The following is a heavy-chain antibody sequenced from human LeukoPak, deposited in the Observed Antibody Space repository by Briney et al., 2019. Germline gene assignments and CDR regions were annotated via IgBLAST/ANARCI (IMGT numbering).Heavy chain of an antibody. CDR3: ARGGTMVRGVINYFDY. J-gene: IGHJ4*02. CDR2: ISYDGSNK. Sequence: GGSLRLSCAASGFTFSSYAMHWVRQAPGKGLEWVAVISYDGSNKYYADSVKGRFTISRDNSKNTLYLQMNSLRAEDTAVYYCARGGTMVRGVINYFDYWGQGTLVTVSS. CDR1: GFTFSSYA. D-gene: IGHD3-10*01. V-gene: IGHV3-30-3*01.